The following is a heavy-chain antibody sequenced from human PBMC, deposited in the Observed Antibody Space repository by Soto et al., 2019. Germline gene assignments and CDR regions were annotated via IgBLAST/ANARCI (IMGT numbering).Heavy chain of an antibody. V-gene: IGHV3-74*01. J-gene: IGHJ6*02. CDR1: GFTFSSYW. CDR3: ARDREWLVNYYCGMDV. CDR2: INSDGSST. Sequence: PGGSLRLSCAASGFTFSSYWMHWVRQAPGKGLVWVSRINSDGSSTSYADSVKGRFTISRDNAKNTLYLQMNSLRAEDTAVYYCARDREWLVNYYCGMDVWGQGTTVTVSS. D-gene: IGHD6-19*01.